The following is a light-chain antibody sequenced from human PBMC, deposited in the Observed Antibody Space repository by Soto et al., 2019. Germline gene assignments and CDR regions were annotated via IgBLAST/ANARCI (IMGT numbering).Light chain of an antibody. Sequence: EIVMTQSPATLSVSPGERATLSCRASQSVSSNLAWYQQKPGQAPRLLIYGASTRATGIPARFSGSGSGTEFTLTISSLQSEDFAVYYCQQYNNWHYTFGQGTKVDIK. CDR3: QQYNNWHYT. J-gene: IGKJ2*01. CDR1: QSVSSN. V-gene: IGKV3-15*01. CDR2: GAS.